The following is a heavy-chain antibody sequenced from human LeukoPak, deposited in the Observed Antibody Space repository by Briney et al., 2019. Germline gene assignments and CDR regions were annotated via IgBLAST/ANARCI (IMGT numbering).Heavy chain of an antibody. CDR3: AEDATSGGYSLDC. CDR1: GFTFDDYA. D-gene: IGHD3-22*01. V-gene: IGHV3-9*01. J-gene: IGHJ4*02. CDR2: ISWNSGSI. Sequence: GGSLRLSCAASGFTFDDYAMHWVRQAPGKGLEWVSGISWNSGSIDYADSVKGRFTISRDNAKNSLYLQMNSLRTEDTAFYYCAEDATSGGYSLDCWGQGTLVTVSS.